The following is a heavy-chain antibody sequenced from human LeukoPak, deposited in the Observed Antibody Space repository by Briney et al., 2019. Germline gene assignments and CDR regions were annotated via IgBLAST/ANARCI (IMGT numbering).Heavy chain of an antibody. V-gene: IGHV3-33*01. CDR1: GFTFSSYG. CDR2: IWYDGSNK. J-gene: IGHJ4*02. CDR3: AREYSNYYFDY. Sequence: GGSLRLSCAASGFTFSSYGMPWVRQAPGKGLEWVAVIWYDGSNKYYADSVKGRFTISRDNSKNTLYLQMNSLRAEDTAVYYCAREYSNYYFDYWGQGTLVTVSS. D-gene: IGHD4-4*01.